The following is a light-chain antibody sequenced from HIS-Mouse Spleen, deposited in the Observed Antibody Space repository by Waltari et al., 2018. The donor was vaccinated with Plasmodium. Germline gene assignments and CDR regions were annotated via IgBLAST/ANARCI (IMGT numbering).Light chain of an antibody. Sequence: SYVLTQPPSVSVAPGQTARITCGGNNIGSKSVHWYQQKPGQAPVLVVYDDSDRHSGIPERFSGSNAGNTATRTISRVEAGDEGDYYCQVWDSSSDHYVFGTGTKVTVL. CDR3: QVWDSSSDHYV. V-gene: IGLV3-21*02. CDR2: DDS. CDR1: NIGSKS. J-gene: IGLJ1*01.